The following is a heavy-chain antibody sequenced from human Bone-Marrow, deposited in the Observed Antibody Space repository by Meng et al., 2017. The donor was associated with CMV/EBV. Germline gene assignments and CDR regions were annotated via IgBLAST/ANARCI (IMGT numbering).Heavy chain of an antibody. CDR3: ARDGMWVELDSRRGEKDY. CDR2: IKQDGSEK. J-gene: IGHJ4*02. D-gene: IGHD1-7*01. Sequence: GESLKISCAASGFTFSSYWMSWVRQAPGKGLEWVANIKQDGSEKYYVDPVKGRFTISRDNAKNSLYLQRNSLRPEDTAVYYCARDGMWVELDSRRGEKDYWGQGLLVTFYS. V-gene: IGHV3-7*01. CDR1: GFTFSSYW.